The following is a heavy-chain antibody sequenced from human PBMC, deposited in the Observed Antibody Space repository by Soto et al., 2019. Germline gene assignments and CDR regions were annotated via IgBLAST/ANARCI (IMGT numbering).Heavy chain of an antibody. J-gene: IGHJ4*02. Sequence: SETLSLTCAVYGGSFSGYYWSWIRQPPGKGLEWIGEINHSGSTNYNPSLKSRVTISVDTSKNQFSLKLSSVTAADTAVYYCARALSNVDIVATTHKYYFDYWGQGTLVTVSS. CDR3: ARALSNVDIVATTHKYYFDY. CDR2: INHSGST. V-gene: IGHV4-34*01. CDR1: GGSFSGYY. D-gene: IGHD5-12*01.